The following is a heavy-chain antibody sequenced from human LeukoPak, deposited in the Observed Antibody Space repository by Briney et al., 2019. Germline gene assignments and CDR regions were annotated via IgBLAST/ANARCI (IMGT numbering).Heavy chain of an antibody. CDR1: GFTFSSYV. CDR3: VKDRSWTSSTWNYFDY. V-gene: IGHV3-64D*06. D-gene: IGHD6-13*01. CDR2: ISSIGGTI. J-gene: IGHJ4*02. Sequence: GGSLRLSCSASGFTFSSYVMHWVRQAPGKGLEYVSAISSIGGTIYYADSVKGRFTISRDNSKNTLYLQMSSLRGEDTAVYYCVKDRSWTSSTWNYFDYWGQGTLVTVSP.